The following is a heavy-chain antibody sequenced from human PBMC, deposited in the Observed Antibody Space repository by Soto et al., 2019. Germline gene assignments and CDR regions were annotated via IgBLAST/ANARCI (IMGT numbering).Heavy chain of an antibody. V-gene: IGHV3-53*02. CDR2: LYSGGAT. CDR1: GFSVSNNY. Sequence: EVQLVETGGGLIQPGGSLRLSCAASGFSVSNNYMSWVRQAPGKGLEWVSLLYSGGATYYAGSVKGRFTISRDDAENTLYLQMNNLRGDDTAVYYCVSRGYYYDRAYWGQGTLVTVSS. J-gene: IGHJ4*02. CDR3: VSRGYYYDRAY. D-gene: IGHD3-3*01.